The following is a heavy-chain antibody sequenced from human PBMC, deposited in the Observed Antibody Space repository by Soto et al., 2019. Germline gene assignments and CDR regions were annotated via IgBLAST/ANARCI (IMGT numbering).Heavy chain of an antibody. CDR2: ISYDGSNK. CDR3: ARDRKRLVSGATPPFDY. D-gene: IGHD1-26*01. J-gene: IGHJ4*02. V-gene: IGHV3-30-3*01. Sequence: PGGSLRLSCAASGFTFSSYAMHWVRQAPGKGLEWVAVISYDGSNKYYADSVKGRFTISRDNSKNTLYLQMNSLRAEDTAVYYCARDRKRLVSGATPPFDYWGQGTLVTVSS. CDR1: GFTFSSYA.